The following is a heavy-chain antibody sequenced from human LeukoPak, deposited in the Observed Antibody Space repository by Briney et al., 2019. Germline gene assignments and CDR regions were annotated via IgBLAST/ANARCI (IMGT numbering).Heavy chain of an antibody. CDR2: IYTSGSN. Sequence: SETLSLTCAVSGGSISIYYWSWVRQPAGKGLEWIGRIYTSGSNNYNPSLKSRVTLSVETSKNTFSLKLRSVTDADTAVYYCASDSSSSWFNWFDPWGQGTLVTVSS. V-gene: IGHV4-4*07. CDR1: GGSISIYY. CDR3: ASDSSSSWFNWFDP. D-gene: IGHD6-13*01. J-gene: IGHJ5*02.